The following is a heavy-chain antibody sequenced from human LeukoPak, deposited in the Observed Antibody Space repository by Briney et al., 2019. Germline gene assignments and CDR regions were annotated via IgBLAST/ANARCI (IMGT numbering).Heavy chain of an antibody. Sequence: PGGSLRLSCAASGFTFSSYAMSWVRQAPGKGLEWVSAISGSGGSKYYADSVKGRFTISRDNSKNTLYLQMNSLRAEDTAVYYCAKDQRFGELFLNFDYWAREPWSPSPQ. D-gene: IGHD3-10*01. V-gene: IGHV3-23*01. J-gene: IGHJ4*02. CDR2: ISGSGGSK. CDR3: AKDQRFGELFLNFDY. CDR1: GFTFSSYA.